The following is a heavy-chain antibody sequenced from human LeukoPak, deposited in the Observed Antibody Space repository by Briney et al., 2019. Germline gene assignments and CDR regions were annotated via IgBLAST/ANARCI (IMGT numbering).Heavy chain of an antibody. CDR3: ARDRLGFRVDV. J-gene: IGHJ6*04. CDR2: INTSGNT. CDR1: GDSISNYY. Sequence: SETLSLTCIVSGDSISNYYWGWIRQSAGKGLEWIGRINTSGNTNYNPSLRSRVTMSLDTSKNQLSLNLSSVTVADTAVYYCARDRLGFRVDVWGKGTTVTVSS. V-gene: IGHV4-4*07. D-gene: IGHD5-12*01.